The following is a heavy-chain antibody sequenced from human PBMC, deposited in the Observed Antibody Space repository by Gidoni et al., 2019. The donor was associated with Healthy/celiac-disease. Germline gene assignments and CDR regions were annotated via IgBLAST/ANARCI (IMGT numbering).Heavy chain of an antibody. V-gene: IGHV3-23*01. CDR3: AKEVELVGDWAYFQH. CDR1: GFTFRSYA. CDR2: SSGSGGST. D-gene: IGHD1-26*01. J-gene: IGHJ1*01. Sequence: EVQLLESGGGLVQPGGSLRLSCAASGFTFRSYAMSWVRQAPGQGLEWVSASSGSGGSTYYADSVKGLFTISRDNSKNTLYLQMNSLRAEDTAVYYCAKEVELVGDWAYFQHWGQGTLVTVSS.